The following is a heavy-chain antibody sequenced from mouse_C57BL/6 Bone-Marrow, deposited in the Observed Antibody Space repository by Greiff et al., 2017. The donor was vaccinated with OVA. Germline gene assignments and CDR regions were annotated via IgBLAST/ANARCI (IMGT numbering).Heavy chain of an antibody. CDR1: GFTFSDYY. CDR3: ARHDRWGPFDY. D-gene: IGHD2-3*01. Sequence: EVQRVESGGGLVQPGGSLKLSCAASGFTFSDYYMYWVRQTPEKRLEWVAYISNGGGSTYYPDTVKGRFTISRDNAKNTLFLQMSRLKSEDTAMDYCARHDRWGPFDYWGKGTTLTVSS. J-gene: IGHJ2*01. CDR2: ISNGGGST. V-gene: IGHV5-12*01.